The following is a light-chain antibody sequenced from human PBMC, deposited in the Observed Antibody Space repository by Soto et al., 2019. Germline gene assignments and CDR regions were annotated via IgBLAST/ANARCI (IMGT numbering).Light chain of an antibody. J-gene: IGLJ1*01. CDR2: EVS. CDR3: NSHTSSSTYV. CDR1: SSDVGSYNR. Sequence: QSALTQPPSVSGSPGQSVTISCTGTSSDVGSYNRVSWYQQPPGTAPKLMIYEVSNRPSGVPDRFSGSKSGNTASLTISGLQAEDEADYYWNSHTSSSTYVFGTGTKVTVL. V-gene: IGLV2-18*02.